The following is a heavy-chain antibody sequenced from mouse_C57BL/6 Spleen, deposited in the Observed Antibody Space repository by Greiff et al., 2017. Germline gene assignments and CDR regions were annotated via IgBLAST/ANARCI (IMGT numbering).Heavy chain of an antibody. CDR2: IRNKANGYTT. CDR3: ARWGTSYFDY. CDR1: GFTFTDYY. J-gene: IGHJ2*01. V-gene: IGHV7-3*01. Sequence: EVMLVESGGGLVQPGGSLSLSCAASGFTFTDYYMSWVRQPPGKALEWLGFIRNKANGYTTEYSASVKGRFTISRDNSQSILYLQMNALRTEDSATYSCARWGTSYFDYWGQGTTLTVSS. D-gene: IGHD3-3*01.